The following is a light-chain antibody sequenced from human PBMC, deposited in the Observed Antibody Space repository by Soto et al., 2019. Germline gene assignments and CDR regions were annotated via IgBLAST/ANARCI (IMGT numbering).Light chain of an antibody. CDR3: MQALQTRLT. J-gene: IGKJ4*01. Sequence: DIVMTQSPLSLPVTPGEPASISCRSSQSLLHSNGYNYLDWYLQKPGQSPQLLIYLGSNRASGVTDRCSGSGSGTDFTLKISRVEAEEVGVYYCMQALQTRLTFGGGTKVEIK. V-gene: IGKV2-28*01. CDR1: QSLLHSNGYNY. CDR2: LGS.